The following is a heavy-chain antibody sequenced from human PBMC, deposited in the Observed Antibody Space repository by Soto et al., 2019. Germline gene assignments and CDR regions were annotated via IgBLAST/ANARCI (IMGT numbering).Heavy chain of an antibody. CDR2: ISGSGGST. D-gene: IGHD2-15*01. CDR3: AKFRDCSGGSCYPVFDY. Sequence: GGSLRLSCAASGFTFSSYAMSWVRQAPGKGLEWVSAISGSGGSTYYADSVKGRFTISRDNSKNTLYLQMNSLRAEDTAVYYCAKFRDCSGGSCYPVFDYWGQGTLVTVPQ. CDR1: GFTFSSYA. V-gene: IGHV3-23*01. J-gene: IGHJ4*02.